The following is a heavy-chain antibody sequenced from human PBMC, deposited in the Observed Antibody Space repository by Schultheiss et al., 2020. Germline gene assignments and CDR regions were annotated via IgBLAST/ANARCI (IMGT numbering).Heavy chain of an antibody. J-gene: IGHJ6*03. CDR1: GGSFSGYY. D-gene: IGHD6-19*01. Sequence: SETLSLTCAVYGGSFSGYYWSWIRQPPGKGLEWIGEINHSGSTNYNPSLKSRVTMSVDTSKNQFSLKLSSVTAADTAVYYCARGVGIAVAGTWAKDYYYYYMDVWGKGTTVTVSS. CDR2: INHSGST. CDR3: ARGVGIAVAGTWAKDYYYYYMDV. V-gene: IGHV4-34*01.